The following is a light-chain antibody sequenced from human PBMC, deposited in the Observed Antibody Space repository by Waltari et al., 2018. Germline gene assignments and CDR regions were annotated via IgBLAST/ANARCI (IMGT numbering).Light chain of an antibody. CDR3: QQNYNSPRT. CDR1: QSIDNY. CDR2: AAT. Sequence: DIQLTQSPSSLSASVGDRVPITCRASQSIDNYLNWYQQREGRAPKLLIHAATSLQTGAPSRFSGSGSGTDFTLTITNLRPEDIATYYCQQNYNSPRTFGPGTKVDIK. J-gene: IGKJ3*01. V-gene: IGKV1-39*01.